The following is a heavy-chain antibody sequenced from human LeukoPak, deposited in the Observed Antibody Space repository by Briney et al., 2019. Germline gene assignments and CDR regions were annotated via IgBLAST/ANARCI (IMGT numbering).Heavy chain of an antibody. CDR1: GFTFDDYG. CDR2: INWNGRST. D-gene: IGHD3-3*01. CDR3: ARGRYDFWSVYLDY. V-gene: IGHV3-20*04. J-gene: IGHJ4*02. Sequence: AGGSLRLSCAASGFTFDDYGMSWVRQAPGKRLEWVCGINWNGRSTGYADSVKGRFTISRDNAKNSLYLQMNSLRAEDTALYYCARGRYDFWSVYLDYWGQGALVTVSS.